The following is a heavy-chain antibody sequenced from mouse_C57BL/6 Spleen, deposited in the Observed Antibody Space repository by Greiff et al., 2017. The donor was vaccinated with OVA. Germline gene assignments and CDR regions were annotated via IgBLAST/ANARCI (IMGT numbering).Heavy chain of an antibody. CDR3: TTGLRRVHWYFDV. J-gene: IGHJ1*03. CDR1: GFNIKDDY. D-gene: IGHD2-4*01. Sequence: EVQLQQSGAELVRPGASVKLSCTASGFNIKDDYMHWVKQRPEQGLEWIGWIDPENGDTEYASKFQGKATITADTSSNTAYLQLSSLTSEDTAVYYCTTGLRRVHWYFDVWGTGTTVTVSS. V-gene: IGHV14-4*01. CDR2: IDPENGDT.